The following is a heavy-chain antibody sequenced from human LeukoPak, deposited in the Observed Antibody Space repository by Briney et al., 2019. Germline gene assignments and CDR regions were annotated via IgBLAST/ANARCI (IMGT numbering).Heavy chain of an antibody. Sequence: PGRSLRLSCAASGFTFSSYGMHWVRQAPGKGLEWVAVISYDGSNKYYADSVKGRFTISRDNSKNTLYLQMNSLRAEDTAVYYCAKRVSGAAGDAFDIWGQGTMVTVSS. CDR3: AKRVSGAAGDAFDI. V-gene: IGHV3-30*18. CDR1: GFTFSSYG. D-gene: IGHD6-19*01. CDR2: ISYDGSNK. J-gene: IGHJ3*02.